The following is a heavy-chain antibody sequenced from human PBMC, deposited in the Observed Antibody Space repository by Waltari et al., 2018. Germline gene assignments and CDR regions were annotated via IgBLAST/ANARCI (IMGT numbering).Heavy chain of an antibody. CDR2: IKQDGSEK. J-gene: IGHJ4*02. V-gene: IGHV3-7*01. CDR1: GFTFSSYW. CDR3: ARDGDPYYFDY. D-gene: IGHD7-27*01. Sequence: EVQLVESGGGLVQPGGSLRLSCAASGFTFSSYWMSWVRQAPGKGLEWVANIKQDGSEKYYVDAVKGRFTISRDNAKNSLYLQMNSLRAEDTAVYYCARDGDPYYFDYWGQGTLVTVSS.